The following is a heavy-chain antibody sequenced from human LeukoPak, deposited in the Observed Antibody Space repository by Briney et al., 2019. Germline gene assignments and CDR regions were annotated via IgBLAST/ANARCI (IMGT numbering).Heavy chain of an antibody. D-gene: IGHD3-22*01. CDR1: GFTFSSYW. CDR2: LKQDGSEK. Sequence: GGSLRLSCAASGFTFSSYWMSWVRQAPGKGLEWVANLKQDGSEKYYVDSVKGRFTISRDNAKNSLYLQMNSLRAEDTAVYYCARIPNYYDSSAYRPMGGYYGMDVWGQGTTVTVSS. J-gene: IGHJ6*02. CDR3: ARIPNYYDSSAYRPMGGYYGMDV. V-gene: IGHV3-7*01.